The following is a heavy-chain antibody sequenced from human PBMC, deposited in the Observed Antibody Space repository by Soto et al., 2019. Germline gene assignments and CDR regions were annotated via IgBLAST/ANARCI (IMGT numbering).Heavy chain of an antibody. CDR3: ATDGAAGAALGV. CDR2: INSGGEYF. CDR1: GLTFSTYG. J-gene: IGHJ6*02. Sequence: EVQLVESGGGLVKPGGSLRLSCAASGLTFSTYGMNWVRQAPGKGLEWVSSINSGGEYFDYADSVKGRLTISRDNAKNSLCVQLDSLRVEDTAVYYCATDGAAGAALGVWGQGTTVTVSS. V-gene: IGHV3-21*01. D-gene: IGHD6-13*01.